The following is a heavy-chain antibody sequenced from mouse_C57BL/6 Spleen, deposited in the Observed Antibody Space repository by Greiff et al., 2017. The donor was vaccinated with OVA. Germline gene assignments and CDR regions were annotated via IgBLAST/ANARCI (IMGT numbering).Heavy chain of an antibody. Sequence: EVQGVESGGGLVKPGGSLKLSCAASGFTFSDYGMHWVRQAPEKGLEWVAYISSGSSTIYYADTVKGRFTISRDNAKNTLFLQMTSLRSEDTAMYYCAGGGYYYGSRGYAMDYWGQGTSVTVSS. CDR1: GFTFSDYG. D-gene: IGHD1-1*01. CDR2: ISSGSSTI. V-gene: IGHV5-17*01. J-gene: IGHJ4*01. CDR3: AGGGYYYGSRGYAMDY.